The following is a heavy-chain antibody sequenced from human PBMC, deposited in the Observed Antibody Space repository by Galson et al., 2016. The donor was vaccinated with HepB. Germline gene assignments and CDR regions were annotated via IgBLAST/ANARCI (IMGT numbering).Heavy chain of an antibody. Sequence: TLSLTCTVSGVSISSGPYYWTWIWQPAGRGLEWIGRIYTSGTTNYNPSLKGRVTMSVDRSKNQFSLKVISVTAADTAMYYCAREETDPSEFPVAYFQYWGQGSLVTVSS. D-gene: IGHD3-10*01. J-gene: IGHJ1*01. V-gene: IGHV4-61*02. CDR2: IYTSGTT. CDR1: GVSISSGPYY. CDR3: AREETDPSEFPVAYFQY.